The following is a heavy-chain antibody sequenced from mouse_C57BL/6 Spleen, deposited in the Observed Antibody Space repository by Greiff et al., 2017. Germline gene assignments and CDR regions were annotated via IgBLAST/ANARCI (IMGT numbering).Heavy chain of an antibody. Sequence: QVQLQQPGAELVMPGASVKLSCKASGYTFTSYWMPWVKQRPGQGLEWIGEIDPSDSYTNYNQKFKGKSTLTVDKSSSTAYMQLSSLTSEDSAVYYCARITTVAMDYWGQGTSVTVSS. CDR2: IDPSDSYT. CDR3: ARITTVAMDY. J-gene: IGHJ4*01. V-gene: IGHV1-69*01. CDR1: GYTFTSYW. D-gene: IGHD1-1*01.